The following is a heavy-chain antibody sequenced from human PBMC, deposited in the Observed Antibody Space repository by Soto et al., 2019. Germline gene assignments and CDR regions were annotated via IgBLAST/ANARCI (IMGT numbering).Heavy chain of an antibody. CDR3: ATSVVRFLEWPAGGNHYHNGMDV. J-gene: IGHJ6*02. V-gene: IGHV1-24*01. CDR2: FDPEDGET. Sequence: QVQLVQSGAEVKKPGASVKVSCKVSGYTLTELSMHWVRQAPGKGLEWMGGFDPEDGETIYAQKFQGRLTMTEDTSTDTDYMKLSSQTSEDTAVYYCATSVVRFLEWPAGGNHYHNGMDVWGQGTTVTGSS. D-gene: IGHD3-3*01. CDR1: GYTLTELS.